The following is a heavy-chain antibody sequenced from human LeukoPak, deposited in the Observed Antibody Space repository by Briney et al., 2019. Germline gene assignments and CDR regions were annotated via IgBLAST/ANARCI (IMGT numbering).Heavy chain of an antibody. J-gene: IGHJ4*02. V-gene: IGHV1-18*01. Sequence: ASVKVSCKASGYTITSYGISWVRQAPGQGLEWMGWISGYNGSTNYAQKLQGRVTMTTDTSTSTAYMELRSLRSDDTAVYYCARDLGFWSGYYNSEAFDYWGQGTLVTVSS. CDR2: ISGYNGST. D-gene: IGHD3-3*01. CDR3: ARDLGFWSGYYNSEAFDY. CDR1: GYTITSYG.